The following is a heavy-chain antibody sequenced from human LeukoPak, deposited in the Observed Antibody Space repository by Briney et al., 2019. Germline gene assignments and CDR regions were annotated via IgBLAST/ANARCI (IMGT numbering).Heavy chain of an antibody. Sequence: GGALRLSCAASGFTFSDYYMSWIRQAPGKGLEWVSYISSSGSTIYYADSVKGRGTISRDKAKNSLYLQMNSLRAEDTAVYYCARAIGCSSTSCYGDYYSGMAVWGQGTTVTVSS. J-gene: IGHJ6*02. D-gene: IGHD2-2*01. CDR3: ARAIGCSSTSCYGDYYSGMAV. CDR1: GFTFSDYY. V-gene: IGHV3-11*01. CDR2: ISSSGSTI.